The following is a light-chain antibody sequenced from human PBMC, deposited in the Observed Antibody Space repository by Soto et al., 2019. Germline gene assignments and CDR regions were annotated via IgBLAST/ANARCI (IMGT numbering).Light chain of an antibody. CDR1: QSLLHSNGYNY. V-gene: IGKV2-28*01. CDR3: MRELQAPWS. CDR2: LGS. J-gene: IGKJ1*01. Sequence: DIVMTQSPLSLPVTPGEPASISCRSSQSLLHSNGYNYADWYLQKQGQSPQLLSYLGSNRASGVPDRFSVRGLGTDFTLKISRVEAVDVGVYYCMRELQAPWSFGKGTKLDI.